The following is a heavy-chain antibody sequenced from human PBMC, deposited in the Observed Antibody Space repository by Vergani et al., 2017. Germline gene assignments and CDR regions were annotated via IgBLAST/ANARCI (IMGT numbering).Heavy chain of an antibody. CDR2: INPNSGGT. J-gene: IGHJ6*02. CDR1: GYTFTGYY. D-gene: IGHD2-15*01. CDR3: ASDTPPCSGGSCSNYYYYYGMDV. Sequence: QVQLVQSGAEVKKPGASVKVSCKASGYTFTGYYMHWVRQAPGQGLEWMGWINPNSGGTNYAQKFQGWVTMPRDTSLSTAYMELSRLRSDGTAVYYCASDTPPCSGGSCSNYYYYYGMDVWGRGTTVTVSS. V-gene: IGHV1-2*04.